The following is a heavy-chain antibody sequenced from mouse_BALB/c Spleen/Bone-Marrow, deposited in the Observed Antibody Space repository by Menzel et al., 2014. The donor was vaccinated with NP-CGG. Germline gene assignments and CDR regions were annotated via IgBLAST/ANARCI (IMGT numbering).Heavy chain of an antibody. Sequence: VQLQQSGPQLVRPGASVKISCKASGYSFTIYWMHWVKQRPGQGLEWIGMIDPSDSETRLNQKFKDKATLTVDKSSSTAYMQLSSPTSEDSAVYYCAREAGYYYAMDYWGQGTSVTVSS. CDR1: GYSFTIYW. CDR2: IDPSDSET. D-gene: IGHD2-2*01. CDR3: AREAGYYYAMDY. V-gene: IGHV1S127*01. J-gene: IGHJ4*01.